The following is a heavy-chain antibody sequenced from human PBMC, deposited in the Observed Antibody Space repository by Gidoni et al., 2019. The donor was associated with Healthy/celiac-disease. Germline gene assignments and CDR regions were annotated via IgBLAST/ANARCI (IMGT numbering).Heavy chain of an antibody. V-gene: IGHV3-30*18. CDR2: ISYDGSNK. CDR3: AKDYVEVLAPVGYFDY. J-gene: IGHJ4*02. D-gene: IGHD2-21*01. Sequence: QVQLVESGGGVVQPGRSLRLSCAASGFPFRRYGMHRVRQAPGKGLEWVAVISYDGSNKYYADSVKGRCTITRDNYKNTPYLQMNSLRGEDTAVYYCAKDYVEVLAPVGYFDYWGQGTLVTVSS. CDR1: GFPFRRYG.